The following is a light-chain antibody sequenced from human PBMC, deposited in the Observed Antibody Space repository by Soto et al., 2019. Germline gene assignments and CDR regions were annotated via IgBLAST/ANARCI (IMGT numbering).Light chain of an antibody. Sequence: QSVLTQPPSASGTPGQRGTISCSGTSSNIGANTINWYQQLPGTAPKLLIYNNDQRPSGVPDRFSASKSGTSASLAIIGLRSEDEADYYCESWEESLYGAVLGGGTKLTVL. CDR2: NND. J-gene: IGLJ2*01. CDR3: ESWEESLYGAV. CDR1: SSNIGANT. V-gene: IGLV1-44*01.